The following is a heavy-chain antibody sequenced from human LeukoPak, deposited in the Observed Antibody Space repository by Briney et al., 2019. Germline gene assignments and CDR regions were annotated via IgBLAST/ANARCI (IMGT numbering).Heavy chain of an antibody. J-gene: IGHJ6*03. CDR2: INPNSGGT. Sequence: ASVKVSCKASGYTFNGHYMHWVRQAPGQGLEGMGWINPNSGGTNYQGRVTMTRDTSISTAYMELSRLRSDDTAVYYCARDRRVYYYDSSGHTRNMDVWGKGTTVTVSS. D-gene: IGHD3-22*01. V-gene: IGHV1-2*02. CDR3: ARDRRVYYYDSSGHTRNMDV. CDR1: GYTFNGHY.